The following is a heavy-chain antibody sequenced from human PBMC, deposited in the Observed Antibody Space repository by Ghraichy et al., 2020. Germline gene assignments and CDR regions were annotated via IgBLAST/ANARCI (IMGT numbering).Heavy chain of an antibody. J-gene: IGHJ4*02. D-gene: IGHD2-8*02. V-gene: IGHV4-38-2*02. CDR2: IFHSGST. CDR1: GYSISGGYY. CDR3: AGSDSFHFTGMYYFDY. Sequence: SETLSLTCSVSGYSISGGYYWAWIRQPPGKGLEWIGAIFHSGSTYYKTSLKSRVTISVDTSKNQFSLSLTSVTAADTAVYYCAGSDSFHFTGMYYFDYWGQGILVTVSS.